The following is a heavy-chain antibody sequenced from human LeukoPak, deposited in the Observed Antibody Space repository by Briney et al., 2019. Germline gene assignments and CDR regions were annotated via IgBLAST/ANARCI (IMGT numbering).Heavy chain of an antibody. CDR1: GFTFSSYG. D-gene: IGHD5-12*01. CDR2: IWYDGTNK. V-gene: IGHV3-33*01. Sequence: PGGSLRLSCAASGFTFSSYGMNWVRQAPGKGLEWVAIIWYDGTNKYYADPVKGRFTISRDNSKNTVYLQMNSLRAEDTAVYYCARHRFSGYVYFEYWGQGIPVALYS. CDR3: ARHRFSGYVYFEY. J-gene: IGHJ4*02.